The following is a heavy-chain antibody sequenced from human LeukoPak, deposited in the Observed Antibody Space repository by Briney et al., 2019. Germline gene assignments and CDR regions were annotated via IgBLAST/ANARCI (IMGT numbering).Heavy chain of an antibody. J-gene: IGHJ4*02. V-gene: IGHV3-7*01. Sequence: GGSLRLSCAASGFTFSSHWMSWVRQPSGKGLEWVANTNQNGNKKYYVDSVKGRLTISRDNAKNSLYLQMNSLRAEDTAVYYCARDFRYQDSSGYYSFDCWGQGTLVTVSS. CDR1: GFTFSSHW. CDR2: TNQNGNKK. CDR3: ARDFRYQDSSGYYSFDC. D-gene: IGHD3-22*01.